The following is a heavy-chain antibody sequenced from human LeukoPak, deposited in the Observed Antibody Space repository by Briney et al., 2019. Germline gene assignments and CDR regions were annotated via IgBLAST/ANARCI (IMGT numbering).Heavy chain of an antibody. V-gene: IGHV3-21*01. CDR1: GFTFSSYT. J-gene: IGHJ4*02. CDR3: VRRGPNNSGLDY. Sequence: PGGSLRLSCAASGFTFSSYTFKWVRQAPGKGLEWGASITSTSTYIYSADSVQGRFAVSRDNAKNSLYLQMNSLRAEDTAVFYCVRRGPNNSGLDYWGQGTLVTVSS. D-gene: IGHD5-12*01. CDR2: ITSTSTYI.